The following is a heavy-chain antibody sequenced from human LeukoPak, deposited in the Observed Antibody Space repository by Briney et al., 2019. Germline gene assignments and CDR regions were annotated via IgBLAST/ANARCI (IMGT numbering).Heavy chain of an antibody. CDR1: GFTFSSYW. CDR2: SSSGGSST. V-gene: IGHV3-74*01. Sequence: GGSLRLSCVASGFTFSSYWMHWVRQAPGKGLMWVSRSSSGGSSTVYADSVEGRFTISRDNAKNTLYLQMNGLRAEDTAVYYCVRDGDSTVDFDYWGQGTLVTVSS. CDR3: VRDGDSTVDFDY. J-gene: IGHJ4*02. D-gene: IGHD4-23*01.